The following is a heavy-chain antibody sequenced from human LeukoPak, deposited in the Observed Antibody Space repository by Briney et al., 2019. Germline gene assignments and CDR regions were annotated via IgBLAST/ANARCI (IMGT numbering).Heavy chain of an antibody. Sequence: SETLSLTCTVSGGSISSGGYYWSWIRQHPGKGLEWIGYIYYSGSTYYNPSLKSRVTISVDTPKNQFSLKLSSVTAADTAVYYCARGPTYYYDSSGYKWGQGTLVTVSS. CDR2: IYYSGST. CDR3: ARGPTYYYDSSGYK. D-gene: IGHD3-22*01. V-gene: IGHV4-31*03. CDR1: GGSISSGGYY. J-gene: IGHJ4*02.